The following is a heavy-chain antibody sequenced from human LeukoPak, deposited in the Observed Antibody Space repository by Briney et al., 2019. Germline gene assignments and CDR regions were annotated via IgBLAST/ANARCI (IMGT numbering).Heavy chain of an antibody. D-gene: IGHD6-13*01. CDR2: ISSSGSTL. V-gene: IGHV3-48*04. Sequence: GGSLRLSCAASGFTFSSYAMSWVRQAPGKGLEWVSYISSSGSTLYYADSVKGRFTISRDNAKNSLYLQMNSLRAEDTAVYYCARVGSSSVQYYMDVWGKGTTVTISS. CDR1: GFTFSSYA. J-gene: IGHJ6*03. CDR3: ARVGSSSVQYYMDV.